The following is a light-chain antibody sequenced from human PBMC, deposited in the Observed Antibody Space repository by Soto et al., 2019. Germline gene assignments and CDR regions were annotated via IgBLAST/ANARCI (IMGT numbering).Light chain of an antibody. J-gene: IGLJ1*01. V-gene: IGLV2-8*01. CDR1: SNEVGGYNY. CDR3: SSFEGSNNLLA. CDR2: EVS. Sequence: QPDLTKALSGSGSPGQAVTISCTGNSNEVGGYNYVSWYQQHPGKAPKLMIYEVSKRPSGVPDRFSGSKSGNTASLMVSGLQAEDEADYYCSSFEGSNNLLAFGSGTKVTV.